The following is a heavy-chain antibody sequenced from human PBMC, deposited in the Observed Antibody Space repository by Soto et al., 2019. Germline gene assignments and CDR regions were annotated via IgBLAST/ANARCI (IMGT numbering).Heavy chain of an antibody. J-gene: IGHJ6*02. Sequence: EVQLVESGGGLVKPGGSLRLSCAASGFTFSNAWMSWVRQAPGKGLEWVGRIKSKTDGGTTDYAAPVKGRFTISRDDSKNTLYLQMNSLKTEDTAVYYCTSSSGGTMGYYYGMDVWGQGTTVTVSS. CDR1: GFTFSNAW. CDR2: IKSKTDGGTT. CDR3: TSSSGGTMGYYYGMDV. V-gene: IGHV3-15*01. D-gene: IGHD2-15*01.